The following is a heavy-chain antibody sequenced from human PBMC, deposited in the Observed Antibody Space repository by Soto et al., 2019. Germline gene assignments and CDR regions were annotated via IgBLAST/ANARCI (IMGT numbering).Heavy chain of an antibody. Sequence: GGSLRLSCAASGFSLSGSSVHWVRQASGEGLEWVGRIRSRPNNYATSYTASVRGRFTISRDDSKNMAYLQMNSLKTEDSAVYYCVRHGGYGEEDYWGQGTLVTVSS. CDR1: GFSLSGSS. J-gene: IGHJ4*02. CDR3: VRHGGYGEEDY. D-gene: IGHD4-17*01. V-gene: IGHV3-73*01. CDR2: IRSRPNNYAT.